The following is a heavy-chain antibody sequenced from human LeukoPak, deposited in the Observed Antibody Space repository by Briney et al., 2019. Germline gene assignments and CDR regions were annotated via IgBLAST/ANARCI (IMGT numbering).Heavy chain of an antibody. V-gene: IGHV3-30*18. CDR3: AKDDYYDSSGYYPRPDY. CDR2: ISYDGSNK. J-gene: IGHJ4*02. CDR1: GCTFSSYG. Sequence: GGSLRLSCAASGCTFSSYGMHWVRQAPGKGLEWVAVISYDGSNKYYADSVKGRFTISRDNSKNTLYLQMNSLRAEDTAVYYCAKDDYYDSSGYYPRPDYWGQGTLVTVSS. D-gene: IGHD3-22*01.